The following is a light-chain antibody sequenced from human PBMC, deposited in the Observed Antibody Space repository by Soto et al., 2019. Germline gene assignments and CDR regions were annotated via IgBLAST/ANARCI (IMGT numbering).Light chain of an antibody. Sequence: EIVLTQSPATLSLSPGERATLSCRASQSISNYLVWYQQKPGQAPRLLIYDASNRATGIPARFSGSGSGTEFTLTISSLEPEDFAIYYCQQRVNWPPITFGQGTRLEIK. J-gene: IGKJ5*01. CDR1: QSISNY. CDR2: DAS. V-gene: IGKV3-11*01. CDR3: QQRVNWPPIT.